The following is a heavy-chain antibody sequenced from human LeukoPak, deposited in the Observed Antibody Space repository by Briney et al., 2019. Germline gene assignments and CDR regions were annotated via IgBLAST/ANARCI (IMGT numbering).Heavy chain of an antibody. CDR2: VSGSGGST. J-gene: IGHJ4*02. Sequence: GGSLRLSCAASGFTFDDYAMSWVRQAPGKGLEWVSAVSGSGGSTYYADSVKGRFTISRDNSKNTLYLQMNSLRAEDTAVYYCAKAGVHLEWFRNDYWGQGTLVTVSS. D-gene: IGHD3-3*01. V-gene: IGHV3-23*01. CDR3: AKAGVHLEWFRNDY. CDR1: GFTFDDYA.